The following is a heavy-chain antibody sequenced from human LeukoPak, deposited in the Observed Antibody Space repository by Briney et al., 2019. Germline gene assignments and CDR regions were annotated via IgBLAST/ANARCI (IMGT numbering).Heavy chain of an antibody. CDR2: ISSSGSTI. J-gene: IGHJ4*02. Sequence: GGSLRLSCAASGFTFSDYYMSWIRQAPGKGLEWVSYISSSGSTIYYADSVKGRFTISRDNAKNSLYLQMDSLRAEDTAVYYCEITMVRGVIIMDYWGQGTLVTVSS. CDR3: EITMVRGVIIMDY. V-gene: IGHV3-11*01. CDR1: GFTFSDYY. D-gene: IGHD3-10*01.